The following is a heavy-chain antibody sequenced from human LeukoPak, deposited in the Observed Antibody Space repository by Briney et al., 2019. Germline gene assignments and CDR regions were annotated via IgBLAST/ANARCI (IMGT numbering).Heavy chain of an antibody. CDR1: GYTFTSYY. CDR3: ARGRSDYYDSSGYYYLSY. D-gene: IGHD3-22*01. CDR2: INPSGGST. V-gene: IGHV1-46*01. Sequence: GASVKVSCKASGYTFTSYYMHWVRQAPGQGLEWMGIINPSGGSTSYAQKFQGRVTMTRDMSTSTAYMELSSLRSEDTAVYYCARGRSDYYDSSGYYYLSYWGQGTLVTVSS. J-gene: IGHJ4*02.